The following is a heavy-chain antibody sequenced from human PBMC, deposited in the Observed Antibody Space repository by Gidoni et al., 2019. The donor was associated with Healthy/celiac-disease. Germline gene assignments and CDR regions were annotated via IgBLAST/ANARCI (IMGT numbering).Heavy chain of an antibody. Sequence: QLQLQESGPGLVEPSETLSLTCTVSGGAISSSSYYWGWIRQPPGKGLEWMGSIYYSGSTYYNPSLKSRVTISVDTSKNQFSLKLSSVTAADTAVYYCARHMVQGVFAFSYYYYGMDVWGQGTTVTVSS. J-gene: IGHJ6*02. D-gene: IGHD3-10*01. CDR1: GGAISSSSYY. CDR2: IYYSGST. CDR3: ARHMVQGVFAFSYYYYGMDV. V-gene: IGHV4-39*01.